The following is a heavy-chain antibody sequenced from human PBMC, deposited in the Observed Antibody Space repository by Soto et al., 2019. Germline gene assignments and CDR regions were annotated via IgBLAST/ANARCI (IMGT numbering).Heavy chain of an antibody. Sequence: PGESLKISCQTSGYTFSSNWIGWVRQMPGKGLEWMGIIYPGDSETRYSPSFQGQVTISADRSFSTAYLQWTSLQASDTAVYYCARMERSKEGLSVYYFDFWGQGTLVTVSS. J-gene: IGHJ4*02. CDR3: ARMERSKEGLSVYYFDF. CDR1: GYTFSSNW. V-gene: IGHV5-51*01. CDR2: IYPGDSET. D-gene: IGHD3-16*02.